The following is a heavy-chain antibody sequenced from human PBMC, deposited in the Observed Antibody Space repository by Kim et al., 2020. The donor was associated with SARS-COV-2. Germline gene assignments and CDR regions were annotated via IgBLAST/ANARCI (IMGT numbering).Heavy chain of an antibody. CDR2: K. Sequence: KCDVDSVKGRFTISGDNANNSLYLQMDRLRAEDTAVYYCARVECSSWYFLYWGQGTLVTVSS. D-gene: IGHD6-13*01. CDR3: ARVECSSWYFLY. J-gene: IGHJ4*02. V-gene: IGHV3-7*01.